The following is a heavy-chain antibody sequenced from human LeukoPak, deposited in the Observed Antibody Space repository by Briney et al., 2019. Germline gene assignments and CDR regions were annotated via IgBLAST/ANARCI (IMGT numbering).Heavy chain of an antibody. D-gene: IGHD3-10*01. J-gene: IGHJ4*02. V-gene: IGHV3-21*01. CDR2: IRSSSRYI. Sequence: GGSLRLSCAASGFTFSSYSMNWVRQAPGKGLEWVSSIRSSSRYIYYADSVKGRFTISRDNAKNSLYLQMNSLRAEDTAVYYCAKVLGSMVRGAKAFSFDYWGQGTLVTVSS. CDR1: GFTFSSYS. CDR3: AKVLGSMVRGAKAFSFDY.